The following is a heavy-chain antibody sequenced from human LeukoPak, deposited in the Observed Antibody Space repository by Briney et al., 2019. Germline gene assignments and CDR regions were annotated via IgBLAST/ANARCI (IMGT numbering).Heavy chain of an antibody. CDR1: GGSISNYY. Sequence: SETLSLTCTVSGGSISNYYWSWIRQPAGKGLEFIGRIYTSGSTDYNPSLKSRVTMSVDTSKNQFSLKLTSVTAADTAVYYCARGLGAATSEAFDIWGQGSMVTVSS. V-gene: IGHV4-4*07. J-gene: IGHJ3*02. D-gene: IGHD1-26*01. CDR2: IYTSGST. CDR3: ARGLGAATSEAFDI.